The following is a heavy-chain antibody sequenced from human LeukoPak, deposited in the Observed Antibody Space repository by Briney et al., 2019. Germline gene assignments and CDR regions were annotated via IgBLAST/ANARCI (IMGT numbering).Heavy chain of an antibody. D-gene: IGHD4-17*01. V-gene: IGHV4-34*01. CDR1: GGSFSGYY. CDR3: ARDLRPPRELSAYGDYYYYGMDV. Sequence: SETLSLTCAVYGGSFSGYYWSWIRQPPGKGLEWIGEINHSGSTNYNPSLKSRVTISVDTSKNQFSLKLSSVTAADTAVYYCARDLRPPRELSAYGDYYYYGMDVWGQGTTVTVSS. CDR2: INHSGST. J-gene: IGHJ6*02.